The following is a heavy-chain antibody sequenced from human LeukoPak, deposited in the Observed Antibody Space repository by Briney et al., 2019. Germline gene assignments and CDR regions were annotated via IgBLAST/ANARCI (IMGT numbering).Heavy chain of an antibody. Sequence: PGGSLRLSCAASGFTVSNNYMTWVRQAPGKGLEWVANIKRDGSVKYYVDSVKGRFTISRDNAKNSLYLQMNNLRAEDTALYYCARDPGPPVYYYGGMDVRGQGTTVTVSS. D-gene: IGHD3-10*01. CDR2: IKRDGSVK. CDR3: ARDPGPPVYYYGGMDV. CDR1: GFTVSNNY. J-gene: IGHJ6*02. V-gene: IGHV3-7*01.